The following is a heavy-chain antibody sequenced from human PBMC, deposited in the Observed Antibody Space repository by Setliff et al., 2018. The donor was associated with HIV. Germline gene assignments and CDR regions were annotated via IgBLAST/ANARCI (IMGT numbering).Heavy chain of an antibody. CDR2: FDPEDGET. V-gene: IGHV1-24*01. CDR1: GYILTELS. CDR3: ATVDEGVRGVINYYFDY. D-gene: IGHD3-10*01. Sequence: ASVKVSCKVSGYILTELSMHWVRQAPGKGLEWMGGFDPEDGETIYTQKFQGRVTMTEDTATDTAYMELSSLRSEDTAVYYCATVDEGVRGVINYYFDYWGKGTLVT. J-gene: IGHJ4*02.